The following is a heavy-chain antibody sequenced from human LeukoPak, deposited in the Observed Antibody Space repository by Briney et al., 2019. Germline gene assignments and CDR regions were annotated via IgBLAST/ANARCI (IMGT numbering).Heavy chain of an antibody. Sequence: ASVKVSCKASGYTFTSYAMHWVRQAPGQRLEWMGWINAGNGNTKYSQKFQGRVTMTRNTSISTAYMELSSLRSEDTAVYYCARWFGESFMSTYSWFDPWGQGTLVTVSS. V-gene: IGHV1-3*01. CDR3: ARWFGESFMSTYSWFDP. CDR1: GYTFTSYA. D-gene: IGHD3-10*01. CDR2: INAGNGNT. J-gene: IGHJ5*02.